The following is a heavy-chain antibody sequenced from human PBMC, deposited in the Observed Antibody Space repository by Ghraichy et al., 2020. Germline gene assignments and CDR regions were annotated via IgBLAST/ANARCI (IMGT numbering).Heavy chain of an antibody. V-gene: IGHV1-2*02. CDR2: INPNSGGT. D-gene: IGHD3-3*01. CDR1: GYTFTGYY. Sequence: ASVKVSCKASGYTFTGYYMHWVRQAPGQGLEWMGWINPNSGGTNYAQKFQGRVTMTRDTSISTAYMELSRLRSDDTAVYYCARDVLRFLEWPYYFDYWGQGTLVTVSS. CDR3: ARDVLRFLEWPYYFDY. J-gene: IGHJ4*02.